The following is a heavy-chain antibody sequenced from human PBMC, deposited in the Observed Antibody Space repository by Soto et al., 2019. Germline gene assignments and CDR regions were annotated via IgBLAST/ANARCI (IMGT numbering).Heavy chain of an antibody. CDR3: ASHSEQLAVSVNYGLDV. CDR1: GGSFSTYA. D-gene: IGHD6-6*01. J-gene: IGHJ6*02. V-gene: IGHV1-69*13. Sequence: SVKVSCKASGGSFSTYAVNWVRQAPGQGLEWMGGIIPIFGTPKYAQKFQDRLTITADESTNTAYMEMRSLRSEDTAVYFCASHSEQLAVSVNYGLDVWGQGTTVTVSS. CDR2: IIPIFGTP.